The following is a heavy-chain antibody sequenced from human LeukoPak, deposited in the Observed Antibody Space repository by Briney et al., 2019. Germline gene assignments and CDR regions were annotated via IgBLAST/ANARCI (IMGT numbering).Heavy chain of an antibody. CDR2: IYPRDGST. CDR1: GYSFTSNY. D-gene: IGHD2-2*01. V-gene: IGHV1-46*01. CDR3: AKSPPAVVAPATIYFDS. Sequence: ASVKVSCKASGYSFTSNYIHWVRQAPGQGLEWMGMIYPRDGSTSYAQKFQGRVTVTRDTSMSTVHMELSGLRSEDTAVYYCAKSPPAVVAPATIYFDSWGQGTLLTVSS. J-gene: IGHJ4*02.